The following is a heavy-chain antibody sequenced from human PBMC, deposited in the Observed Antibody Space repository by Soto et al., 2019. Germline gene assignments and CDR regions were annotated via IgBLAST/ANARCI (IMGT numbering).Heavy chain of an antibody. CDR2: INPTSGGT. J-gene: IGHJ4*02. D-gene: IGHD3-16*01. CDR3: VRVGLNRNYDFDF. V-gene: IGHV1-2*02. Sequence: ASVKVSCKASGYTFTGYYMHWVRQAPGQGLEWMGWINPTSGGTNYAQKFQGRVTMTRDTSISTAYMELTRLRSDDTAVYYCVRVGLNRNYDFDFWGQGSLVTVSS. CDR1: GYTFTGYY.